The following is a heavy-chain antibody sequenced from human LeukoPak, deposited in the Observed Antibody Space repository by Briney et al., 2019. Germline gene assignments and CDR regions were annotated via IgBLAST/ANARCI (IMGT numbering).Heavy chain of an antibody. CDR3: ARGAITMVRASSGRAFDI. Sequence: PSETLSLTCTVSGGSISSYYWSWIRQPAGKGLEWIGHIYISGSTNYNPSLKSRVTMSVDTSKNQFSLKLSSVTAADTAVYCCARGAITMVRASSGRAFDIWGQGTMVTVSS. CDR1: GGSISSYY. J-gene: IGHJ3*02. CDR2: IYISGST. V-gene: IGHV4-4*07. D-gene: IGHD3-10*01.